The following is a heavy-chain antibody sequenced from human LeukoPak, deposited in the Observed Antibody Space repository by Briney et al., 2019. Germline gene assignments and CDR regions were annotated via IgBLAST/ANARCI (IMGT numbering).Heavy chain of an antibody. J-gene: IGHJ3*02. CDR1: GGSISSYY. CDR3: ARDPRCSGGSCYAADAFDI. D-gene: IGHD2-15*01. V-gene: IGHV4-59*01. CDR2: IYYSGST. Sequence: SETLSLTCTVSGGSISSYYWSWIRQPPGKGLEWIGYIYYSGSTNYNPSPKSRVTISVDTSKNQFSLKLSSVTAADTAVYYCARDPRCSGGSCYAADAFDIWGQGTMVTVSS.